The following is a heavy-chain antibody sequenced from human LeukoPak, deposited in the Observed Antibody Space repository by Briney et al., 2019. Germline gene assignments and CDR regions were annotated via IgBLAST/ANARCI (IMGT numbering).Heavy chain of an antibody. CDR3: ARALQGELDY. CDR2: IYHSGST. J-gene: IGHJ4*02. CDR1: GGSISSGDYY. V-gene: IGHV4-30-4*01. D-gene: IGHD2-21*01. Sequence: PSETLSLTCTVSGGSISSGDYYWSWIRQPPGKGLEWIGYIYHSGSTNYNPSLKSRVTISVDKSKNQFSLKLSSVTAADTAVYYCARALQGELDYWGQGTLVTVSS.